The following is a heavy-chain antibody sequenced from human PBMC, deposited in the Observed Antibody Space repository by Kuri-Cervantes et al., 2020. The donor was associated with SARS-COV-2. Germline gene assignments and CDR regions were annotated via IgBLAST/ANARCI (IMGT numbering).Heavy chain of an antibody. CDR3: ARTTYGSGSYWDDAFDI. J-gene: IGHJ3*02. Sequence: ETLSPTCAASGFTFSSYWMSWVRQAPGKGLEWVANIKQDGSEKYYVDSVKGRFTISRDNAKNSLYLQMNSLRAEDTAVYYCARTTYGSGSYWDDAFDIWGQGTMVTVSS. D-gene: IGHD3-10*01. V-gene: IGHV3-7*01. CDR2: IKQDGSEK. CDR1: GFTFSSYW.